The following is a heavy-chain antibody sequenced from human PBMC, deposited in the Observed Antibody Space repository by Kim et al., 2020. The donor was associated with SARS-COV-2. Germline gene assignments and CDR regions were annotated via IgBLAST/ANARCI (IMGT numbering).Heavy chain of an antibody. V-gene: IGHV4-61*01. CDR1: GGSVSSGSYY. CDR2: IYYSGST. J-gene: IGHJ4*02. D-gene: IGHD6-13*01. CDR3: AGYSSSWYRAQFDY. Sequence: SETLSLTCTVSGGSVSSGSYYWSWIRQPPGKGLEWIGYIYYSGSTNYNPSLKSRVTISVDTSKNQFSLKLSSVTAADTAVYYCAGYSSSWYRAQFDYWGQGTLVTVSS.